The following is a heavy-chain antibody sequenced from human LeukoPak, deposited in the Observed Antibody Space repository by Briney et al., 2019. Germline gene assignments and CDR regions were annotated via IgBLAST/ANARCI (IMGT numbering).Heavy chain of an antibody. J-gene: IGHJ3*02. CDR2: INPSGGST. D-gene: IGHD4-17*01. V-gene: IGHV1-46*01. CDR1: GYTFTSYY. Sequence: ASVKVSCKASGYTFTSYYMHWVRQAPGQGLEWMGIINPSGGSTSYAQKFQGRVTMTRDTSTSTVYMELSSLRSEDTAVYYCASPNTYGDYDRAFDIWGQGTMVTVSS. CDR3: ASPNTYGDYDRAFDI.